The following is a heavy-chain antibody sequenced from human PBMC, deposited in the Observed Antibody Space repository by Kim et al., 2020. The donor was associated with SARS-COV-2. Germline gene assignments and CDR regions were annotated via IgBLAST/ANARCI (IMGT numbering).Heavy chain of an antibody. D-gene: IGHD6-13*01. CDR2: IYYSGST. V-gene: IGHV4-39*01. CDR3: ASPGIAAANWDY. CDR1: GGSISSSSYY. Sequence: SQTLSLTCTVSGGSISSSSYYWGWIRQPPGKGLEWIGSIYYSGSTYYNPSLKSRVTISVDTSKNQFSLKLSSVTAADTAVYYCASPGIAAANWDYWGQGTLVTVSS. J-gene: IGHJ4*02.